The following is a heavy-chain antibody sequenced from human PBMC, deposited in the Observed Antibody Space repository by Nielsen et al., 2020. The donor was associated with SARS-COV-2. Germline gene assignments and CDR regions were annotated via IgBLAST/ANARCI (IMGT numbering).Heavy chain of an antibody. CDR3: ATDRAAADPFDY. D-gene: IGHD6-13*01. J-gene: IGHJ4*02. CDR2: IWYDGSNK. V-gene: IGHV3-33*08. Sequence: GSLRLSCAASGFTFSSYGMHWVRQAPGKGLEWVAVIWYDGSNKYYADSVKGRFTISRDNSKNTLYLQMNSLRAEDTAVYYCATDRAAADPFDYWGQGTLVTVSS. CDR1: GFTFSSYG.